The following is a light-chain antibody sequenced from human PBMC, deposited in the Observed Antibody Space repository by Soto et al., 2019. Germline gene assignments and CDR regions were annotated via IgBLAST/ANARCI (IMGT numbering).Light chain of an antibody. J-gene: IGKJ2*01. CDR3: QQHNSYPYT. Sequence: RVTRSASPLPASVCDRVAITGRASQTISSQLAWYQQKPGKAPKLLIYDASTLESGVPSRFSGSGSGTEFTLTISSLQPDDFATYYCQQHNSYPYTFGQGTKVDI. CDR2: DAS. V-gene: IGKV1-5*01. CDR1: QTISSQ.